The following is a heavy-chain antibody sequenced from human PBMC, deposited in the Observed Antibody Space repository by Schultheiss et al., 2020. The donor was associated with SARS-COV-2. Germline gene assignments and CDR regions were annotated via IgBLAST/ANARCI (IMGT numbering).Heavy chain of an antibody. J-gene: IGHJ6*03. V-gene: IGHV4-34*01. Sequence: SETLSLTCAVYGGSFSGYYWSWIRQPPGKGLEWIGEINHSGSTNYNPSLKSRVTISVDTSKNQFSLKLSSVTAADTAVYYCARELTGVPGRGFGTPDPYYYYYYYMDVWGKGTTVTVSS. CDR2: INHSGST. CDR1: GGSFSGYY. D-gene: IGHD1-14*01. CDR3: ARELTGVPGRGFGTPDPYYYYYYYMDV.